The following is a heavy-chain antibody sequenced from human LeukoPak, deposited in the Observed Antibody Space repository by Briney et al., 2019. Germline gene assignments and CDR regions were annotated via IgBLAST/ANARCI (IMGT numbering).Heavy chain of an antibody. Sequence: PSETLSLTCTVSGGSISSGGYYWSWIRQHPGKGLEWIGYIYYSGSTYYNPSLKSRVTISVDTSKNQFSLKLSSVTAADTAVYYCARDRRYYYDSSGFHIWGQGTMVTVSS. CDR2: IYYSGST. CDR1: GGSISSGGYY. V-gene: IGHV4-31*03. D-gene: IGHD3-22*01. CDR3: ARDRRYYYDSSGFHI. J-gene: IGHJ3*02.